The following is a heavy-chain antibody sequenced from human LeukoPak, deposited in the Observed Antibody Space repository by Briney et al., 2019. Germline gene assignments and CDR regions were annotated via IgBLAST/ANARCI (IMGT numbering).Heavy chain of an antibody. CDR3: AKDGSALWFGELSWNFDN. V-gene: IGHV3-23*01. D-gene: IGHD3-10*01. CDR1: GFSFSSYG. Sequence: GGSLRLSCAASGFSFSSYGMSWVRQAPGKGLEWVSGISSSGGTTYYAGSVKGRFTISRDIFENTLYLQMNSLRAEDTAVYYCAKDGSALWFGELSWNFDNWGQGTLVTVSS. J-gene: IGHJ4*02. CDR2: ISSSGGTT.